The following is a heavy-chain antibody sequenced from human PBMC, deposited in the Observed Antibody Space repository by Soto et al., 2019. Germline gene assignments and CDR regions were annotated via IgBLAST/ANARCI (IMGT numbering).Heavy chain of an antibody. J-gene: IGHJ4*02. V-gene: IGHV1-18*01. CDR1: GYTFTNYG. D-gene: IGHD6-19*01. CDR3: ARRPHLADNVELDY. Sequence: QVQLVQSGAEVKKPGASVTVSCKASGYTFTNYGINWVRQAPGQGLEWMAWISAYSGHTNYAQKLQYRVTMTTDTSTSTAYMELRSLRSDDTAVYYCARRPHLADNVELDYWGQGTLVTVSS. CDR2: ISAYSGHT.